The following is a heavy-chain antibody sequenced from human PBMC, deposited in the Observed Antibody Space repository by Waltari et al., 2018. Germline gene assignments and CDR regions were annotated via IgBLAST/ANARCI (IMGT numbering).Heavy chain of an antibody. CDR3: ATFGGNSNWFDP. D-gene: IGHD1-7*01. V-gene: IGHV1-69*01. CDR2: ISPISGTA. Sequence: QVQLVQSGAEVKNPGSTLKVSCKSSGGAFSTYAISWVRQAPGSGLDGMGISPISGTADYSQKVQGRITMTADESTSTAYMEWSGLKSDDTAVYYCATFGGNSNWFDPWGQGTLVTVSS. CDR1: GGAFSTYA. J-gene: IGHJ5*02.